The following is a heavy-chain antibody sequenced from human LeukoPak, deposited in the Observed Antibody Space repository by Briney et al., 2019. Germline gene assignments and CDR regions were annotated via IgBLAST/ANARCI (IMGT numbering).Heavy chain of an antibody. CDR3: ARDKTGIAVAGKLDY. V-gene: IGHV1-3*01. J-gene: IGHJ4*02. Sequence: ASVKVSCKASGYTFTSYAMHWVRQAPGQRLEWMGWINAGNGNTKYSQKFQGRVTITRDTSASTAYMELSSLRSDDTAVYYCARDKTGIAVAGKLDYWGQGTLVTVSS. CDR2: INAGNGNT. D-gene: IGHD6-19*01. CDR1: GYTFTSYA.